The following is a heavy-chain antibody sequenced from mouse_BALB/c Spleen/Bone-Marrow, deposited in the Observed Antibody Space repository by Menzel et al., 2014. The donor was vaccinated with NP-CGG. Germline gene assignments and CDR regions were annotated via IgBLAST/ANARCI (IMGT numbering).Heavy chain of an antibody. V-gene: IGHV3-2*02. J-gene: IGHJ2*01. Sequence: EVKLLESGPGLVKPSQSLSLTCTVTGYSITSDYAWNWIRQFPGNKLEWMGYISYSGSTSYNPSLKSRTSITRDTSKNQFFLQLNSVTTEDTATYYCARYDYDVGYFDYWGQGTTLTVSS. D-gene: IGHD2-4*01. CDR1: GYSITSDYA. CDR3: ARYDYDVGYFDY. CDR2: ISYSGST.